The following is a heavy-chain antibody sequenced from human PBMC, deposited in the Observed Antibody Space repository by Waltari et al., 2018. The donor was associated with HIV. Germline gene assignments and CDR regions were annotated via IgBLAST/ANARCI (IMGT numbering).Heavy chain of an antibody. CDR3: ARISTWGFFDY. CDR1: GYSISSSYY. D-gene: IGHD7-27*01. Sequence: QVQLQESGPGLVKPSETLSLTCTVSGYSISSSYYWGWLRQPPGRGLEWIGSIYRSGSTYYNPSLKSRVTISIDTSKNQFSLNMSSVTAADTAVFYCARISTWGFFDYWGQGTLVTVSS. CDR2: IYRSGST. J-gene: IGHJ4*02. V-gene: IGHV4-38-2*02.